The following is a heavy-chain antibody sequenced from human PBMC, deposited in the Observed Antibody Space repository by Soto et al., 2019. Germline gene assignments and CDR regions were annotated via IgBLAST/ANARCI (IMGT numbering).Heavy chain of an antibody. D-gene: IGHD2-21*02. CDR2: INPNSGGT. J-gene: IGHJ6*02. CDR1: GYTFTGYY. V-gene: IGHV1-2*04. CDR3: ASSAYCGGDCYQDLPYYGMDV. Sequence: GASVKVSCKASGYTFTGYYMHWVRQAPGQGLEWMGWINPNSGGTNYAQKFQGWVTMTRDTSISTAYMELSRLRSDDTAVYYCASSAYCGGDCYQDLPYYGMDVWGQGTTV.